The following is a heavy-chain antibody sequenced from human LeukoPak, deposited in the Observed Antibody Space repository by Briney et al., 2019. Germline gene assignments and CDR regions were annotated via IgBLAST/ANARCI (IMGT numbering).Heavy chain of an antibody. D-gene: IGHD6-13*01. J-gene: IGHJ4*02. CDR3: ARMSSSWSTHHYFDY. Sequence: GGSLRLSCAASGFTFSSYSMNWVRQAPGKGLEWVSYISSSGSTIYYADSVKGRFTISRDNAKNSLYLQMNSLRAEDTAVYYCARMSSSWSTHHYFDYWGQGTLVTVSS. CDR1: GFTFSSYS. V-gene: IGHV3-48*04. CDR2: ISSSGSTI.